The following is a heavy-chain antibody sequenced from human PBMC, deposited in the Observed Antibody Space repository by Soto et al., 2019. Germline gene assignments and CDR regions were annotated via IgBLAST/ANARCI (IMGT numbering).Heavy chain of an antibody. J-gene: IGHJ6*03. CDR3: NRGYSGRGYDYYYMDV. CDR1: GFTFSDYY. D-gene: IGHD5-12*01. Sequence: QVQLVESGGGLVKPGGSLRLSCAASGFTFSDYYMSWIRQAPGKGLEWVSYISRSGTTIYYADSVKGRFTISRDNAKNSRYLQLNSLRDEDTAVYYCNRGYSGRGYDYYYMDVWGKGTTVTVSS. V-gene: IGHV3-11*01. CDR2: ISRSGTTI.